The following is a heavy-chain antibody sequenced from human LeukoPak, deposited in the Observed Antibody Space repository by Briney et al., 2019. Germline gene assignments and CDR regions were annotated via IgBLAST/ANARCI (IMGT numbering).Heavy chain of an antibody. Sequence: SETLSLTCTVSGGSISSYYWSWIRQPPGKGLEWIGYIYYSGSTNYNPSLKSRVTISVDMSKNQFSLKLSSVTAADTAVYYCARDNKAFDIWGQGTMVTVSS. CDR3: ARDNKAFDI. CDR2: IYYSGST. J-gene: IGHJ3*02. D-gene: IGHD2/OR15-2a*01. CDR1: GGSISSYY. V-gene: IGHV4-59*01.